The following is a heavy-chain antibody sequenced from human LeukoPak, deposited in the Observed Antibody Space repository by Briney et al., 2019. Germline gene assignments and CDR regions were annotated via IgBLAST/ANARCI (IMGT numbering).Heavy chain of an antibody. CDR3: ARDQKKNDYYYCGMDV. CDR2: IIPIFGTA. CDR1: GGTFSSYA. Sequence: PSASVKVSCKASGGTFSSYAISWVRQAPGQGLEWMGGIIPIFGTANYAQKFQGRVTITADESTSTAYMELSSLRSEDTAVYYCARDQKKNDYYYCGMDVWGQGTTVTVSS. V-gene: IGHV1-69*13. D-gene: IGHD1-1*01. J-gene: IGHJ6*02.